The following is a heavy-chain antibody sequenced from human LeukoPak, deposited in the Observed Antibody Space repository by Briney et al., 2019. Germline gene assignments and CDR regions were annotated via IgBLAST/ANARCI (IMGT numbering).Heavy chain of an antibody. V-gene: IGHV4-34*01. CDR1: GGSFSGYY. D-gene: IGHD2-15*01. J-gene: IGHJ4*02. CDR3: ARATGYCSGGSCYSGDY. CDR2: INHSGST. Sequence: PSETLSLTCAVYGGSFSGYYWSWIRQPPGKGLEWIGEINHSGSTNYNPSLKSRVTISVDTSKNQFSLKLSSVTAADTAVYYCARATGYCSGGSCYSGDYWGQGTLVTVSS.